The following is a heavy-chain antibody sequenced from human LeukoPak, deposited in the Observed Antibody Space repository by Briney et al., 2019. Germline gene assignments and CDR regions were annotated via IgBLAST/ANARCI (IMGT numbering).Heavy chain of an antibody. CDR3: ARLHYYDNTGYYGDF. J-gene: IGHJ4*02. Sequence: GESLKISCKGSTDIFSNYWIGWVRQLPGKGLEWLGIIYPGDSDTRYSPSFQGQVTISADKSISTAYLQWSSLKASDTAMYFCARLHYYDNTGYYGDFWGQGTLVTVSS. CDR1: TDIFSNYW. CDR2: IYPGDSDT. V-gene: IGHV5-51*01. D-gene: IGHD3-22*01.